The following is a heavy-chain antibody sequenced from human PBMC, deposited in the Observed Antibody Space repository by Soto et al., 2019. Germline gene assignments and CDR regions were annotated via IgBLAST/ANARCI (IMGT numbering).Heavy chain of an antibody. CDR1: GGSITSYY. V-gene: IGHV4-4*07. CDR3: ASRPYGYYYFDY. Sequence: SETLSLTCTVSGGSITSYYCSWIRQPAGKGLEWIGRIYTSGSTNYNHTLKSRVTMSVDTSKNQFSLKLSSVTAADTAVYYCASRPYGYYYFDYWGQGTLVTVSS. CDR2: IYTSGST. J-gene: IGHJ4*02. D-gene: IGHD3-22*01.